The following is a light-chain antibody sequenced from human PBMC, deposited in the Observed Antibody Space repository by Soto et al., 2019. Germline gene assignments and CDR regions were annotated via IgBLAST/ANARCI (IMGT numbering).Light chain of an antibody. CDR2: DAS. CDR3: QQYNSYSRT. J-gene: IGKJ1*01. CDR1: QSISRS. V-gene: IGKV3-15*01. Sequence: EIVMTQSPATLSVAPGERATLSCRASQSISRSLAWYQQKPGQAPRLLISDASTRATGIPARFSGSGSGTEFTLTISSLQPDDFATYYCQQYNSYSRTFGQGTKVDI.